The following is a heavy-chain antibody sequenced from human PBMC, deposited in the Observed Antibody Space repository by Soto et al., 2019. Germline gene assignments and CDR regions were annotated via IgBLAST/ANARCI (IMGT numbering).Heavy chain of an antibody. V-gene: IGHV1-69*01. CDR2: IIPIFGTA. J-gene: IGHJ6*02. CDR1: GGTFSSYA. CDR3: AIGWDIVVVPAARGGGGMDV. D-gene: IGHD2-2*01. Sequence: QVQLVQSGAEVKKPGSSVKVSCKASGGTFSSYAISWVRQAPGQGLEWMGGIIPIFGTANYAQKFQGRVTITADESTGTAYRERSSLRSEDTAVYYCAIGWDIVVVPAARGGGGMDVWGQGTTVTVSS.